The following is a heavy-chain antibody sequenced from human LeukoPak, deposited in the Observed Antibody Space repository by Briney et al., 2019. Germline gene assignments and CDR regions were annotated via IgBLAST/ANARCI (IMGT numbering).Heavy chain of an antibody. CDR3: EKAVGSGWRYYFDC. Sequence: GGSLRLSCAASGFTFSSNAMIWVRQAPGKGLEWVSVISGSGGNTYYADSVEGWLNISRDDSKNTMYLQMNSLRAEDTAVYYCEKAVGSGWRYYFDCWGQGTLVTVSS. D-gene: IGHD6-19*01. CDR1: GFTFSSNA. J-gene: IGHJ4*02. V-gene: IGHV3-23*01. CDR2: ISGSGGNT.